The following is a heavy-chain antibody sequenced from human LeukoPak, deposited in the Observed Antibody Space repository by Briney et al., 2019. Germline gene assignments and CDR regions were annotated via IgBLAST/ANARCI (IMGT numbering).Heavy chain of an antibody. Sequence: GASVKVSCKASGYTFTGYYMHWVRQAPGQGLEWMGWINPNSGGTNYAQKFQGRVTMTGDTSISTAYMELSRLRSDDTAVYYCAREMGRGSSWSYPYWGQGTLVTVSS. CDR1: GYTFTGYY. J-gene: IGHJ1*01. CDR3: AREMGRGSSWSYPY. V-gene: IGHV1-2*02. CDR2: INPNSGGT. D-gene: IGHD6-13*01.